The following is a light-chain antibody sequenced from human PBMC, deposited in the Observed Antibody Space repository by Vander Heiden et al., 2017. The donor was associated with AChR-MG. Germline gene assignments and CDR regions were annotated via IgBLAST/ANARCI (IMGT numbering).Light chain of an antibody. Sequence: QSVLTQPPSVSGAPGQMVTISCTGSSSNIGAPYDVHWYQHLPGTAPKLLIFDNNDRPSGVPDRFSGSKSGTSASLAITGLQAEDEADYYCQSYDNSLSAWVFGGGTKLTVL. J-gene: IGLJ3*02. CDR1: SSNIGAPYD. CDR2: DNN. V-gene: IGLV1-40*01. CDR3: QSYDNSLSAWV.